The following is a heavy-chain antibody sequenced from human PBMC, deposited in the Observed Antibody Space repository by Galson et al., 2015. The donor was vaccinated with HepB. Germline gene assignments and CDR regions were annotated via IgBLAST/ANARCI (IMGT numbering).Heavy chain of an antibody. CDR3: ARERYSSGWRGGYYYYGMDV. D-gene: IGHD6-19*01. CDR1: GFTVSSNY. Sequence: SLRLSCAASGFTVSSNYMSWVRQAPGKGLEWVSVIYSGGSTYYADSVKGRFTISRDNSKNTLYLQMNSLRAGDTAVYYCARERYSSGWRGGYYYYGMDVWGQGTTVTVSS. CDR2: IYSGGST. J-gene: IGHJ6*02. V-gene: IGHV3-66*01.